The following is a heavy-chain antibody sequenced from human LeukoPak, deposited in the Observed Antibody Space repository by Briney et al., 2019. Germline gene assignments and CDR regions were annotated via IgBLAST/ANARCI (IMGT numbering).Heavy chain of an antibody. CDR2: ISNNGGSS. CDR1: GFTFSAYA. CDR3: VKITSVTGGDC. Sequence: GGSLRLSCSASGFTFSAYAMYWVRQAPGKGLEYVSGISNNGGSSFYADSVKGRFTISRDNSKNTLYLQMSSLRAEDTAVYYCVKITSVTGGDCWGQGTMVTVSS. J-gene: IGHJ3*01. D-gene: IGHD2-21*02. V-gene: IGHV3-64D*09.